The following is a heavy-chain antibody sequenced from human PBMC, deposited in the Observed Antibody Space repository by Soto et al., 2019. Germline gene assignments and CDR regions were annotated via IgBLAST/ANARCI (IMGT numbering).Heavy chain of an antibody. Sequence: PSETLSLTCTVSGGSMRNYFWTWIRQPPGKGLEWIGYIHYSGTTSFFPSYNPSLRSRVTISEDTSKNQFSLKLLSVTTADTAVYFCAAGESISMNLAPYYLVFWGQATLVTVS. J-gene: IGHJ4*02. D-gene: IGHD2-21*01. CDR1: GGSMRNYF. CDR2: IHYSGTT. CDR3: AAGESISMNLAPYYLVF. V-gene: IGHV4-59*01.